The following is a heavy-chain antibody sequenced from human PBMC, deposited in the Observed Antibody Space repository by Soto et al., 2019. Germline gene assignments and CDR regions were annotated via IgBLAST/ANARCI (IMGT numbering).Heavy chain of an antibody. CDR2: ISPAGSSI. V-gene: IGHV3-48*01. CDR1: GFSFSIYS. D-gene: IGHD3-10*01. CDR3: AKDRGGSGAFDI. J-gene: IGHJ3*02. Sequence: EGQLVEFGGGLVKPGGSLRLSCAASGFSFSIYSYNWVHQAPGKGLEWLSYISPAGSSIYYADSVKGRFTISRDSARDSVYLQMNSLRAEDTAVYYCAKDRGGSGAFDIWGQGTMVTVSS.